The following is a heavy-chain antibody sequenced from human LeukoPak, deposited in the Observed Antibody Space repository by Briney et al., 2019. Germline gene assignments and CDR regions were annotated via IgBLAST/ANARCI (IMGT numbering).Heavy chain of an antibody. Sequence: PSETLSLTCTVSSGSISSYYWSWIRQPPGKGQEWIGYVYYSGSANYNPSLKSRVTISVDTSKNQFSLKLSSVTAADTAVYYCARHEKLGQFDYWGQGTLVTVSS. V-gene: IGHV4-59*08. CDR2: VYYSGSA. J-gene: IGHJ4*02. D-gene: IGHD3-10*01. CDR1: SGSISSYY. CDR3: ARHEKLGQFDY.